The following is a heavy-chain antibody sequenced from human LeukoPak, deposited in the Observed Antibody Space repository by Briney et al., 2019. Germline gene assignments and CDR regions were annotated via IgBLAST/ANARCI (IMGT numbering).Heavy chain of an antibody. CDR3: ARDGNGYGGKFSRYYFDY. Sequence: SETLSLTCTVSGGSISSYYWNWIRQPAGKGLEWIGRIYTSGSTNYNPSLKSRVTISVDTSKNQFSLKLSSVTAADTAVYYCARDGNGYGGKFSRYYFDYWGQGTLVTVSS. CDR1: GGSISSYY. V-gene: IGHV4-4*07. J-gene: IGHJ4*02. D-gene: IGHD4-23*01. CDR2: IYTSGST.